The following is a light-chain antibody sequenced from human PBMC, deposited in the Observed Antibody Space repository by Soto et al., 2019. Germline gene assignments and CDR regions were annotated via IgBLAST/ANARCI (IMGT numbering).Light chain of an antibody. Sequence: DIQMTQSPSTLSASVGDRVTITCRASQSISSWLAWYQQKPGKAPKLLIYKASSLKRGVPSRFSGSGSGTEFTLTISSLQPDDFAPYYCQQYNRYWTVGQGTKVEIK. V-gene: IGKV1-5*03. CDR1: QSISSW. CDR3: QQYNRYWT. CDR2: KAS. J-gene: IGKJ1*01.